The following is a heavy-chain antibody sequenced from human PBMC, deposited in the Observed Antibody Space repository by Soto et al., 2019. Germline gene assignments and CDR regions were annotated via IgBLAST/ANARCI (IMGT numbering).Heavy chain of an antibody. D-gene: IGHD6-19*01. J-gene: IGHJ4*02. V-gene: IGHV1-58*02. CDR1: GFTFTSSA. CDR3: AALGPNPGYSSGWSTFDY. Sequence: ASVKVSCKASGFTFTSSAMQWVRQARGQRLEWIGWIVVGSGNTNYAQKFQERVTITRDMSTSTAYMELSSLRSEDTAVYYCAALGPNPGYSSGWSTFDYSGQGTLVTVSS. CDR2: IVVGSGNT.